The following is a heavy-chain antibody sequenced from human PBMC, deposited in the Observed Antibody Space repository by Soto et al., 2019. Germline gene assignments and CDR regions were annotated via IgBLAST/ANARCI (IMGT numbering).Heavy chain of an antibody. CDR3: ARNMDYYYGRGSGNGHGV. Sequence: QVQLVQSGAEVKEPGDSVRVSCEASGYTFTAYYIHWVRQAPGQGLEWMGWINPKFGDTTYAQDFQGRVSMTRDMSISTVYIEVSRLTSDDTAIYYCARNMDYYYGRGSGNGHGVWGQGTTVTVFS. CDR1: GYTFTAYY. V-gene: IGHV1-2*02. D-gene: IGHD3-10*02. CDR2: INPKFGDT. J-gene: IGHJ6*02.